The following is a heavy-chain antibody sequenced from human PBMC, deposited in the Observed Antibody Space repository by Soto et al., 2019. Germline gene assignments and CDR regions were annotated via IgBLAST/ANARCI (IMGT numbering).Heavy chain of an antibody. V-gene: IGHV3-74*01. D-gene: IGHD2-2*01. CDR2: INSDGSNT. Sequence: EVQLVESGGGLVQPGGSRRLSCAASGFTFSSFWMHWVRQAPGVGLVWVSRINSDGSNTNYADSVKGRFTISRDNAKNTLYLQMNSLRAEDTAVYYCARGGVPAAMSHWGQGTLVTVSS. CDR3: ARGGVPAAMSH. J-gene: IGHJ4*02. CDR1: GFTFSSFW.